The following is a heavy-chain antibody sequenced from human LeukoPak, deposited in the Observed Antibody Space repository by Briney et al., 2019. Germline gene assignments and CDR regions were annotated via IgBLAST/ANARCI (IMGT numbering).Heavy chain of an antibody. CDR1: GFTINTYW. CDR2: MKQDGSNT. V-gene: IGHV3-7*01. J-gene: IGHJ3*02. CDR3: AKAAMYSGSFDAFDI. D-gene: IGHD1-26*01. Sequence: GGSLRLSCAASGFTINTYWMSWVRQAPGKGLEWVANMKQDGSNTYYADSVKGRFTISRDNSKNTLYLQMNSLRAEGTAVYYCAKAAMYSGSFDAFDIWGQGTMVTVSS.